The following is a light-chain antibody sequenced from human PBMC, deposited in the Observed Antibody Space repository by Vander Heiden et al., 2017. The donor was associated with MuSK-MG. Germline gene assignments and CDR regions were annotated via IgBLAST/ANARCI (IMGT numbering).Light chain of an antibody. V-gene: IGLV2-14*01. CDR1: SSDVGGYNY. CDR3: SSYTSSSTLEWV. J-gene: IGLJ3*02. CDR2: DVS. Sequence: QSALTQPASVSGSPGQSITISCTGTSSDVGGYNYVSWYQQHPGKAPKLMSYDVSNRPSGVSNRFSGSKSGNTASLTISGLQAEDEADYYCSSYTSSSTLEWVFGGGTKL.